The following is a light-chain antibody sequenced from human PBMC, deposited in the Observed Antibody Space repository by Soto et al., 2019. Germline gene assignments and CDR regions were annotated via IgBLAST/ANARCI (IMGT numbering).Light chain of an antibody. CDR1: HSVISSY. CDR3: QQYGSSPWT. V-gene: IGKV3-20*01. Sequence: EIVLTQSPGTLSLSPGERATLSSRASHSVISSYLAWYQQKPGQAPRLLIYGASSRATGIPDRFSGSGSGTDFTLTISRLEPEDFAVYYCQQYGSSPWTFGQGTKVEIK. CDR2: GAS. J-gene: IGKJ1*01.